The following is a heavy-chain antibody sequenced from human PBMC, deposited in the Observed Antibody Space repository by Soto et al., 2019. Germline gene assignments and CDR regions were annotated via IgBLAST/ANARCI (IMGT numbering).Heavy chain of an antibody. J-gene: IGHJ6*02. Sequence: QVQLVESGGGVVQPGRSLRLSCAASGFTFSSYGMHWVRQAPGKGLEWVAVISYDGSNKYYADSVKGRFTISRDNSKNTLYLQMNSLRAEDSAVYYCAKDYGDYENYYYGLDVWGQGTMVTVSS. CDR3: AKDYGDYENYYYGLDV. CDR1: GFTFSSYG. D-gene: IGHD4-17*01. CDR2: ISYDGSNK. V-gene: IGHV3-30*18.